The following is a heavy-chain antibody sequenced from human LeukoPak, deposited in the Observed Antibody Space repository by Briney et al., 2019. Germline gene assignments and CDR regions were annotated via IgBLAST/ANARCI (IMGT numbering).Heavy chain of an antibody. Sequence: GGSLRLSCAASGFIFSSYAMHGVRQAPGKGLEWVAFISSDGSNKYYADSVKGRFAISRDNSKNTLYLQMNSLRDEDTAVYYCDPHDSSSHFWGQGTLVTVSS. D-gene: IGHD6-6*01. J-gene: IGHJ4*02. CDR2: ISSDGSNK. CDR3: DPHDSSSHF. CDR1: GFIFSSYA. V-gene: IGHV3-30*09.